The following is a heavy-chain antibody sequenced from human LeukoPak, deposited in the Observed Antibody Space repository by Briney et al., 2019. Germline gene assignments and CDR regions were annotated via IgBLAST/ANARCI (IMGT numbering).Heavy chain of an antibody. Sequence: SETLSLTCNVSGGSISSGGYYWSWIRQHPGKGLEWIGYIYYSGSTYYNPSLKSRVTISVDTSKNQFSLKLSSVTAADTAVYYCARVYSYGSYYFDYWGQGTLVTVSS. V-gene: IGHV4-31*03. CDR3: ARVYSYGSYYFDY. J-gene: IGHJ4*02. CDR2: IYYSGST. D-gene: IGHD5-18*01. CDR1: GGSISSGGYY.